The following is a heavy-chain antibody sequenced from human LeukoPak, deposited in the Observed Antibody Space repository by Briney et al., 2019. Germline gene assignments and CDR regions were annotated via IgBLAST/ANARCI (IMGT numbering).Heavy chain of an antibody. CDR2: IYYSGST. J-gene: IGHJ4*02. CDR1: GGSISSYY. CDR3: ARWGLTTVTRALDY. V-gene: IGHV4-59*08. D-gene: IGHD4-17*01. Sequence: SETLSFTCTVSGGSISSYYWSWIRQPPGKGLEWIGYIYYSGSTNYNPSLKSRVTISVDTSKNQSSLKLSSVTAADTAVYYCARWGLTTVTRALDYWGQGTLVTVSS.